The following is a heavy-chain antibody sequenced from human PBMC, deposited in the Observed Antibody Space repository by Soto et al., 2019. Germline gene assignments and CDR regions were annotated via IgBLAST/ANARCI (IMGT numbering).Heavy chain of an antibody. J-gene: IGHJ5*02. D-gene: IGHD2-2*01. Sequence: QVQLQESGPGLVKPSQTLSLTCTVSGGSISSGGYYWSWIRQHPGKGLEWIGYIYYSGSTYYNPSLQSRVTISVDTSKNQVSLKLSSVTAADTAVYYCATVVPTALGIDWFDPWGQGTLVTVSS. CDR2: IYYSGST. V-gene: IGHV4-31*03. CDR1: GGSISSGGYY. CDR3: ATVVPTALGIDWFDP.